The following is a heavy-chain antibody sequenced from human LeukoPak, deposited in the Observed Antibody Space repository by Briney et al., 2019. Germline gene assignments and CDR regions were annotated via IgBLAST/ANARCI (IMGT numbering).Heavy chain of an antibody. V-gene: IGHV1-18*01. CDR2: ISAYNGNT. D-gene: IGHD3-22*01. Sequence: ASVKVSCKASGYTFTSYGISWVRQAPGQGLEWMGWISAYNGNTNYAQKLQGRVTMTTDTSTSTAYMELRSLRSDDTAVYYCARASADYYDSSGYPVDYWGQGTLVTVS. CDR3: ARASADYYDSSGYPVDY. J-gene: IGHJ4*02. CDR1: GYTFTSYG.